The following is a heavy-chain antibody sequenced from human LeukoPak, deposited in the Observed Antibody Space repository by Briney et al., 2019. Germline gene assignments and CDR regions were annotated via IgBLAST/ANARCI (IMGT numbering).Heavy chain of an antibody. V-gene: IGHV4-59*01. J-gene: IGHJ4*02. CDR3: AREVLYYYDGSGYYYFDY. D-gene: IGHD3-22*01. CDR2: IYYSGST. Sequence: SETLSLTYTVSGGSISSYYWSWIRQPPGKGLEWIGYIYYSGSTNYNPSLKSRVTISVDTSKNQFSLKLSSVTAADTAVYYCAREVLYYYDGSGYYYFDYWGQGTLVTVSS. CDR1: GGSISSYY.